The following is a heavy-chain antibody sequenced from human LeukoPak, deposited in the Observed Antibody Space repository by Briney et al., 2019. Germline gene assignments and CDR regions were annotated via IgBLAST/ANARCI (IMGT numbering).Heavy chain of an antibody. D-gene: IGHD3-16*01. J-gene: IGHJ3*01. Sequence: ASVKVSCKASGYTFNNYAMSWVRQAPGQGLEWMGWIGTYDGNPDYTQRLQGRVTMTTDTSTSTAYMELRSLKSDDTAVYYCAREDPGGAFDVWGRGTMVTVSS. CDR1: GYTFNNYA. CDR2: IGTYDGNP. CDR3: AREDPGGAFDV. V-gene: IGHV1-18*01.